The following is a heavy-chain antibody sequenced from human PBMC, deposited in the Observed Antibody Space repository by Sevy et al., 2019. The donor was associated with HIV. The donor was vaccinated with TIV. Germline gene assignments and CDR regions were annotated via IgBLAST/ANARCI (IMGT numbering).Heavy chain of an antibody. D-gene: IGHD6-13*01. Sequence: GGSLRLSCAASGFTFSSYGMHWVRQAPGKGLEWVAFIRYDGSNKYYADSVKGRFTISRDNSKNTLYLQMNSLRAGDTAVYYCAKDYEHTAAGIFDYWGQGTLVTVSS. CDR2: IRYDGSNK. CDR1: GFTFSSYG. J-gene: IGHJ4*02. CDR3: AKDYEHTAAGIFDY. V-gene: IGHV3-30*02.